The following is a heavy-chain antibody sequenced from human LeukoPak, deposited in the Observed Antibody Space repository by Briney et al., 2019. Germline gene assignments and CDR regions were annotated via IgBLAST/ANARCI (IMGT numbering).Heavy chain of an antibody. CDR3: ARGDDCSGGSCYYPTNWFDP. CDR1: GFTFSSYS. J-gene: IGHJ5*02. V-gene: IGHV3-21*01. CDR2: IRSSSSYI. Sequence: GGSLRLSCAASGFTFSSYSMNWVRQAPGKGLEWVSSIRSSSSYIYYADSVKGRFTISRDNAKNSLYLQMNSLRAEDTAVYYCARGDDCSGGSCYYPTNWFDPWGQGTLVTVSS. D-gene: IGHD2-15*01.